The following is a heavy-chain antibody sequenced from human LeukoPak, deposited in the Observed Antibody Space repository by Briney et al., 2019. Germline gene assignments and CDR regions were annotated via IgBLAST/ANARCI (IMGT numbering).Heavy chain of an antibody. CDR3: ATDYYCSGGSCYPPD. V-gene: IGHV3-21*01. J-gene: IGHJ4*02. CDR2: ISGSSNDI. CDR1: GFPFSIYT. D-gene: IGHD2-15*01. Sequence: GGSLRLSCAASGFPFSIYTMNWVRQAPGKGLEWVSSISGSSNDIYYVDSVKGRFTISRDNAKNSLYLQMNSLRAEDTAVYYCATDYYCSGGSCYPPDWGQGTLVTVSS.